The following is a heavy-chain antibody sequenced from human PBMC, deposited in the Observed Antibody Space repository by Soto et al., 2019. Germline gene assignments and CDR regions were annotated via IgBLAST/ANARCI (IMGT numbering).Heavy chain of an antibody. CDR1: GFSFSSYT. CDR3: VGAAMWTGKGVEA. J-gene: IGHJ5*02. D-gene: IGHD2-21*01. CDR2: TSYDGTNK. Sequence: QVQLLESGGGVVQPGRSLRLSCAASGFSFSSYTMHWVRQTPGRGLQWVAVTSYDGTNKYYADSVRGRFTISRDNSHSTLYLQMNNLRADDTAVYYGVGAAMWTGKGVEAWGQGTLLNVSS. V-gene: IGHV3-30*04.